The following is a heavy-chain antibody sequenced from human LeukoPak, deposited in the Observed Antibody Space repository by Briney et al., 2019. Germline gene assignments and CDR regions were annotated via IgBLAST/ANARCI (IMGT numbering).Heavy chain of an antibody. V-gene: IGHV3-53*01. CDR1: GFTVSDNY. D-gene: IGHD2-15*01. CDR2: IHSAGST. CDR3: ARRGDSGRSFDY. J-gene: IGHJ4*02. Sequence: GGSLRLSCAASGFTVSDNYMSWVRQAPGKGLEWVSLIHSAGSTYYADSVTGRFTISRDNSKNTLFLQMNSLRAEDTAVYYCARRGDSGRSFDYWGQGTLVTVSS.